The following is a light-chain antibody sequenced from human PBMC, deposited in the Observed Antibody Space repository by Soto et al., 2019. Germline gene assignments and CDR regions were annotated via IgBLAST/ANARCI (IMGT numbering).Light chain of an antibody. CDR2: DVS. J-gene: IGLJ1*01. CDR1: SSDVGSYNY. Sequence: QSALTQPASVSGSPGQSITISCTGTSSDVGSYNYVSWYQHHPGKAPKLMIYDVSNRPSGVSNRFSGSKSDNTASLTISGLQPEDEADYYCSSYTTSNTRQIVVGTGTKVTVL. CDR3: SSYTTSNTRQIV. V-gene: IGLV2-14*03.